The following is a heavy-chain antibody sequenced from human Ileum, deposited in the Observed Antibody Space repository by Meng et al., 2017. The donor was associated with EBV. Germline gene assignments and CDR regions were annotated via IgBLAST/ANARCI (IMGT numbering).Heavy chain of an antibody. V-gene: IGHV4-39*01. CDR2: LYYGGST. CDR3: AKLEHDTFYYCDY. J-gene: IGHJ4*02. Sequence: HLQLQESGPGLVEPSETLSLTCTISGDSIDTRSLSWGWIRQPPGKGLEWIGNLYYGGSTFYNSSLQSRVTISVDTSKNQLSLKLNSVTAADTAMYYCAKLEHDTFYYCDYWGQGTLVTVSS. D-gene: IGHD1-1*01. CDR1: GDSIDTRSLS.